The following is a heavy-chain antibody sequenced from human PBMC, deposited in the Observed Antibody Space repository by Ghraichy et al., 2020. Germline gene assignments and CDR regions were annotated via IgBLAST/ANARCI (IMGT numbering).Heavy chain of an antibody. V-gene: IGHV3-48*02. J-gene: IGHJ6*02. D-gene: IGHD3-22*01. Sequence: GESLNISCAASGFTFSSYSMNWVRQAPGKGLEWVSYISSSSSTIYYADSVKGRFTISRDNAKNSLYLQMNSLRDEDTAVYYCARDHYDSSGYYYYYYYGMDVWGQGTTVTVSS. CDR1: GFTFSSYS. CDR3: ARDHYDSSGYYYYYYYGMDV. CDR2: ISSSSSTI.